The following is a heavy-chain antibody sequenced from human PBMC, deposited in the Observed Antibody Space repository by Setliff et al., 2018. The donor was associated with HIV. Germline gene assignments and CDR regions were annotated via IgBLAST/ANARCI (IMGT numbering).Heavy chain of an antibody. CDR1: GFTFSSYG. CDR2: ISGSSTYI. V-gene: IGHV3-21*01. D-gene: IGHD3-9*01. J-gene: IGHJ4*02. CDR3: ARGEWTYGVNDRFDQ. Sequence: GGSLRLSCAASGFTFSSYGMNWVRQAPGKGLEWVSSISGSSTYIYYADSLKGRFTISRDNAKNSLYLQMNSLRAEDTAVYYCARGEWTYGVNDRFDQWGQGTLVTVSS.